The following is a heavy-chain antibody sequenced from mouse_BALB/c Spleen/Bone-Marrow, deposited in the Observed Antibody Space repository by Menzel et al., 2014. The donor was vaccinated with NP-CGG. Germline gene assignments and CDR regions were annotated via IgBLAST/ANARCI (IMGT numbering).Heavy chain of an antibody. CDR1: GFNIKVTY. D-gene: IGHD2-14*01. CDR2: IDPANGNT. V-gene: IGHV14-3*02. Sequence: VQLQQSGAELVEPGASVKLSCTASGFNIKVTYMHWVKQRPEQGLEWIGRIDPANGNTKYDPKFQGKATITADTSSNTAYLQLSSLTSEDTAVYYCASYRYAWYFDVWGAGTTVTVSS. J-gene: IGHJ1*01. CDR3: ASYRYAWYFDV.